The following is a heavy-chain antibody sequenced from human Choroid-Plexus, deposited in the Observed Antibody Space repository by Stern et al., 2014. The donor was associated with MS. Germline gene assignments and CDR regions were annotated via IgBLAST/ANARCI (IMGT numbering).Heavy chain of an antibody. Sequence: DQLVESGGGVVQPGRPLRLSCVASGFTLGSCAMHWVRQAPGKGLEWVAGVSYDGSNKDYADSVKGRFTISRDNSQNTLYMQMSSLRPEDTAVYYCAKDRQYLTYFFDHWGQGSLVTVSS. D-gene: IGHD2/OR15-2a*01. CDR2: VSYDGSNK. V-gene: IGHV3-30*18. CDR3: AKDRQYLTYFFDH. J-gene: IGHJ5*02. CDR1: GFTLGSCA.